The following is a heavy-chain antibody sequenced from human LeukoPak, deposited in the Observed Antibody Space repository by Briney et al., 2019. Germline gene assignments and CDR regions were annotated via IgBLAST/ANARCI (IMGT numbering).Heavy chain of an antibody. D-gene: IGHD3-22*01. CDR1: GGSISSGGYY. Sequence: SETLSLTCTVSGGSISSGGYYWSWIRHHPGKGLEWIGYIYYSGSTYYNTSLKSRVTISVDTSKNQFSLKLSSVTAADTAVYYCARDRRYYYDSSGYYYVGWYFDLWGRGTLVTVSS. CDR3: ARDRRYYYDSSGYYYVGWYFDL. CDR2: IYYSGST. V-gene: IGHV4-31*03. J-gene: IGHJ2*01.